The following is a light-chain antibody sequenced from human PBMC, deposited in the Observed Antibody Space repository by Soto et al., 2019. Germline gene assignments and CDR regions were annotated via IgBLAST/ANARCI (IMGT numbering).Light chain of an antibody. CDR1: SSNIGSNY. CDR3: AAWDDSLSAYWV. Sequence: QSVLTQPPSASGTPGQRVTISCSGSSSNIGSNYVYWYQQLPGTAPKLLIYSNNQRPSGVPDRFSGSKSGTSASLAISGLRSEDEADYYCAAWDDSLSAYWVFGGGIKLTVL. CDR2: SNN. J-gene: IGLJ3*02. V-gene: IGLV1-47*02.